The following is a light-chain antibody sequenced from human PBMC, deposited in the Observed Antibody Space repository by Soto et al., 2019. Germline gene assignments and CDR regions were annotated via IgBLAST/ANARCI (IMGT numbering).Light chain of an antibody. CDR3: QQYGRSSIT. V-gene: IGKV3-20*01. CDR1: QSVSSSY. CDR2: GAS. Sequence: EIVMTQSPGTLSLSPGEGATLSCRASQSVSSSYLAWYQQKPGQAPRLLIYGASSRATGIPDRFSGSGSGTDFTLTISRLEPEDVAVYYCQQYGRSSITFGQGTRLEIK. J-gene: IGKJ5*01.